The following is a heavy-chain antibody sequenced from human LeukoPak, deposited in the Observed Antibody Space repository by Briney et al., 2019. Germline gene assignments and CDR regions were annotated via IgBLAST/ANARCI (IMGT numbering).Heavy chain of an antibody. V-gene: IGHV3-30-3*01. D-gene: IGHD6-13*01. CDR3: ARGPLGSSWWVYYFDY. CDR2: ISYDGSNK. CDR1: GFTFSSYA. Sequence: GGSLRLSCAASGFTFSSYAMHWVRQAPGKGLEWVAVISYDGSNKYYADSVKGRFTISGDNSKNTLYLQMNSLRAEDTAVYYCARGPLGSSWWVYYFDYWGQGTLVTVSS. J-gene: IGHJ4*02.